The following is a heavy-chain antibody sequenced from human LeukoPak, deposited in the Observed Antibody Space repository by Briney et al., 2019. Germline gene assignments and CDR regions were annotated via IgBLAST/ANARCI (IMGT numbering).Heavy chain of an antibody. J-gene: IGHJ4*02. CDR2: TSNDGNNK. Sequence: SGRSLRLSCAASGFTFSRYAMHWVRQAPGKGLEWVAVTSNDGNNKYYGDSVKGRFTISRDNSKNTLYLQMNSLRAEDTAVYYCARGLAYNYDSSAYFLDYWGQGTLVTVSS. D-gene: IGHD3-22*01. CDR1: GFTFSRYA. V-gene: IGHV3-30*04. CDR3: ARGLAYNYDSSAYFLDY.